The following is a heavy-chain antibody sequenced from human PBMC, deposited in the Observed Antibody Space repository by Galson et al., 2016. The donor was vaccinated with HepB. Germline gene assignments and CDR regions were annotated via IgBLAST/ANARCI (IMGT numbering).Heavy chain of an antibody. CDR2: IHHFDST. V-gene: IGHV4-38-2*02. CDR1: GYSISRGYY. Sequence: ETLSLTCIVSGYSISRGYYWGWIRQSPGKGLEWIESIHHFDSTYYNPSPRSRVTMSMDTSKNQFSLNLNSVTAADTAVYYCARDQATIFGMVIKGNWFDPWGQGILVTVSS. J-gene: IGHJ5*02. CDR3: ARDQATIFGMVIKGNWFDP. D-gene: IGHD3-3*01.